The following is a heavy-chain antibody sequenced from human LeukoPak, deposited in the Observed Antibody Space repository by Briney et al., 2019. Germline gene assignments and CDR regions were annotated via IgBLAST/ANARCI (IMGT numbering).Heavy chain of an antibody. V-gene: IGHV3-7*01. CDR3: AKDGAYDWNDKSDY. CDR1: GVTFSNVW. J-gene: IGHJ4*02. Sequence: GGSLRLSCAASGVTFSNVWMSWVRQAPGKGLEWVANIKRDGKEKHYVDSVKGRFTISRDNARNSLYLQMSSLRAEDTAVYYCAKDGAYDWNDKSDYWGQGTLVTVSS. CDR2: IKRDGKEK. D-gene: IGHD1-20*01.